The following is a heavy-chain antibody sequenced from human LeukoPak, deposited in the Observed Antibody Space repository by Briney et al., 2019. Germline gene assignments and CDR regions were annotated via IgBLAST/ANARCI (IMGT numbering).Heavy chain of an antibody. D-gene: IGHD3-10*01. Sequence: GGSLRLSCAASGFTFSSYAMSWVRQAPGKGLEWVPAISGGGDNTYYADSVRGRFTVSRDNSKNTLYVQMTSLRAEDTAVYYCAREGIPMVLSLDHWGQGTLVTVSS. CDR2: ISGGGDNT. CDR1: GFTFSSYA. CDR3: AREGIPMVLSLDH. V-gene: IGHV3-23*01. J-gene: IGHJ4*02.